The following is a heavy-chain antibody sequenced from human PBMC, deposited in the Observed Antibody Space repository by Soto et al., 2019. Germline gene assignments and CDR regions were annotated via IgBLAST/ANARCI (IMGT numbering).Heavy chain of an antibody. D-gene: IGHD2-15*01. CDR1: GFSFSSYW. CDR2: IKQDGTEK. J-gene: IGHJ1*01. Sequence: PGGSLRLSCAASGFSFSSYWMSWVRQAPGKGLEWVANIKQDGTEKYYVDSVRGRFTISRDNAGNSLFLQMNSLRAEDTSVYYCVSPRWRSERFPFQYWGQGTLVTVSS. V-gene: IGHV3-7*01. CDR3: VSPRWRSERFPFQY.